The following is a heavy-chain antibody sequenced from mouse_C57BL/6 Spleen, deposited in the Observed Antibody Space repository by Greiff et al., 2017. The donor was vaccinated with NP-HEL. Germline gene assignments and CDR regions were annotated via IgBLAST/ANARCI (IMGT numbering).Heavy chain of an antibody. D-gene: IGHD2-2*01. J-gene: IGHJ2*01. Sequence: EVQLVESGGGLVQSGRSLRLSCATSGFTFSDFYMEWVRQAPGKGLEWIAASRNKANDYTTEYSASVKGRFIVSRDTSQSILYLQMNALRAEDTAIYYCAREVTGYFDYWGQGTTLTVSS. CDR1: GFTFSDFY. V-gene: IGHV7-1*01. CDR2: SRNKANDYTT. CDR3: AREVTGYFDY.